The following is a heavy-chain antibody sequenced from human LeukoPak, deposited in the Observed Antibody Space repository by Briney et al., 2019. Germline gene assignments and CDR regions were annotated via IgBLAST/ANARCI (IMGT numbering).Heavy chain of an antibody. Sequence: SETLSLTCTVSGGFMSSYYWSWLRRPPGRGLEWIGYIYYSGSTNYNPSLKSRVTISVDTSKNQFSLKLSSVTAADTAVYYCARTYYDYVWGSYRLGYFDYWGQGTLVTVSS. CDR1: GGFMSSYY. V-gene: IGHV4-59*01. CDR2: IYYSGST. CDR3: ARTYYDYVWGSYRLGYFDY. D-gene: IGHD3-16*02. J-gene: IGHJ4*02.